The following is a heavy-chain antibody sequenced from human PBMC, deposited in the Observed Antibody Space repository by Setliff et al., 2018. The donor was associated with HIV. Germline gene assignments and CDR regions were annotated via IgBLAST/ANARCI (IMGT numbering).Heavy chain of an antibody. CDR3: ARDGEIGPDF. V-gene: IGHV1-18*01. CDR1: GYNFINYG. D-gene: IGHD3-3*01. CDR2: ISVFNGDT. Sequence: VASVKVSCKASGYNFINYGISWVRQAPGQGLEWMGWISVFNGDTTYAQNLQGRFTMTSDTSTTTAYMELRNPRSDDTAVYYCARDGEIGPDFWGQGTLVTVSS. J-gene: IGHJ4*02.